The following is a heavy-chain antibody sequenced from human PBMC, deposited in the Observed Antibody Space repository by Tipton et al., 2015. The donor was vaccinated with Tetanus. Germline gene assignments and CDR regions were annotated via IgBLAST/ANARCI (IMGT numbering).Heavy chain of an antibody. D-gene: IGHD2/OR15-2a*01. J-gene: IGHJ4*02. CDR2: NYQTGTN. CDR3: ARAAGFLGLTHDF. CDR1: GASFSSGDYY. V-gene: IGHV4-30-4*01. Sequence: TLSLTCTVSGASFSSGDYYWSWIRKPPGKDLEWNGYNYQTGTNYYNPALKGRVTISMDRSNTQFSLRLDSLTAADTVVYYWARAAGFLGLTHDFCGRRTLFSVSS.